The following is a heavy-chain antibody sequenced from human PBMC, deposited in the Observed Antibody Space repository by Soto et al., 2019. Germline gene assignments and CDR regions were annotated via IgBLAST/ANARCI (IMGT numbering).Heavy chain of an antibody. V-gene: IGHV3-48*02. Sequence: GGSLRLSCAASGFTFSSYSMNWVRQAPGKGLEWVSYISSSSSTIYYADSVKGRFTISRDNAKNSLYLQMNSLRDEDTAVYYCARDRGYYDILTGYYPTDYYYYGMDVWGQGTTVTVSS. J-gene: IGHJ6*02. D-gene: IGHD3-9*01. CDR1: GFTFSSYS. CDR2: ISSSSSTI. CDR3: ARDRGYYDILTGYYPTDYYYYGMDV.